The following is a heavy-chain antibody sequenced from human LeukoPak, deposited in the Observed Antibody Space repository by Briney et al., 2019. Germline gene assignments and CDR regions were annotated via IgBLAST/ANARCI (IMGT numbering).Heavy chain of an antibody. J-gene: IGHJ4*02. V-gene: IGHV3-30-3*01. Sequence: GGSLRLSCAASGFTFSSYAMHWVRQAPGKGLGWVAVISYDGSNKYSADSVKGRFTISRDNSKNTLYLQMNSLRAEDTAVYYCARIPTLSSGSYERGHQSDYWGQGTLVTVSS. CDR1: GFTFSSYA. CDR3: ARIPTLSSGSYERGHQSDY. D-gene: IGHD1-26*01. CDR2: ISYDGSNK.